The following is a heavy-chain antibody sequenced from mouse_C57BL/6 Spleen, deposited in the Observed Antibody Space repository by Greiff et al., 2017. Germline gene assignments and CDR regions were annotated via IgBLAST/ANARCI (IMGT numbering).Heavy chain of an antibody. CDR1: GYTFTDYE. CDR2: IDPETGGT. J-gene: IGHJ3*01. D-gene: IGHD4-1*01. Sequence: VKLMESGAELVRPGASVTLSCKASGYTFTDYEMHWVKQTPVHGLEWIGAIDPETGGTAYNQKFKGKAILTADKSSSTAYMELRSLTSEDSAVYYWTRPGTSSWFAYWGQGTLVTVSA. V-gene: IGHV1-15*01. CDR3: TRPGTSSWFAY.